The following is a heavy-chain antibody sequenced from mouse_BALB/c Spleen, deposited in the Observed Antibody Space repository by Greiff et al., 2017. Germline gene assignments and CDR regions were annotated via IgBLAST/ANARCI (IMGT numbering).Heavy chain of an antibody. J-gene: IGHJ1*01. Sequence: VKLVESGPQLVRPGASVKISCKASGYSFTSYWMHWVKQRPGQGLEWIGMIDPSDSETRLNQKFKDKATLTVDKSSSTAYMQLSSPTSEDSAVYYCARGGNYDYGYWYFDVWGAGTTVTVSS. D-gene: IGHD2-4*01. CDR2: IDPSDSET. V-gene: IGHV1S126*01. CDR3: ARGGNYDYGYWYFDV. CDR1: GYSFTSYW.